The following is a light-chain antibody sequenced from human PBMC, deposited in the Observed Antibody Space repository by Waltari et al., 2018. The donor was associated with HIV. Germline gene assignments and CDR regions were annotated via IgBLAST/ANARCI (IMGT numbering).Light chain of an antibody. V-gene: IGLV2-23*02. CDR1: SSDVGSYNL. J-gene: IGLJ3*02. Sequence: QSALTQPASVSGSPGQSITISCTGTSSDVGSYNLVSWYQQHPGKAPTLMIYEVTKRPSGVSNRFSGSKSGNTASLTSAGLQAEDEGDYHCCSYAGTSILVFGGGTKLTVL. CDR2: EVT. CDR3: CSYAGTSILV.